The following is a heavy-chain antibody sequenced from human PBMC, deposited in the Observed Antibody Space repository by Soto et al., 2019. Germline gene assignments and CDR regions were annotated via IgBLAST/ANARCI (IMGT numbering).Heavy chain of an antibody. CDR1: GFTFSSYG. V-gene: IGHV3-30*18. J-gene: IGHJ4*02. D-gene: IGHD5-12*01. Sequence: GGSLRLSCAASGFTFSSYGMHWVRQAPGKGLEWVAVISYDGSNKYYADSVKGRFTISRDNSKNTLYLQMNSLRAEDTAVYYCAKDSGVGDGYNFDYWGQGTLVTVSS. CDR2: ISYDGSNK. CDR3: AKDSGVGDGYNFDY.